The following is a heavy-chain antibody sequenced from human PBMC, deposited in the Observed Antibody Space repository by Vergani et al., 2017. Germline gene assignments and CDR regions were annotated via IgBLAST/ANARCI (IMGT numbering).Heavy chain of an antibody. Sequence: QVQLVESGGGVVQPGGSLRLSCAASGFTFSSYGMHWVRQAPGKGLEWVAFIRYDGSNKYYADSVKGRFTISRDNSKNTLYLQMNSLRAEDTAVYYCAKDGGWLHHVGCYFDYWGQGTLVTVSS. CDR2: IRYDGSNK. CDR3: AKDGGWLHHVGCYFDY. D-gene: IGHD5-24*01. J-gene: IGHJ4*02. V-gene: IGHV3-30*02. CDR1: GFTFSSYG.